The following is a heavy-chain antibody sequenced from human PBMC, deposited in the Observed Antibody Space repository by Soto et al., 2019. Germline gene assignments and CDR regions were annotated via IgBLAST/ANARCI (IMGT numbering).Heavy chain of an antibody. CDR2: ISYDGSNK. CDR3: AKDYSSGPSSPFYYYGMDV. V-gene: IGHV3-30*18. CDR1: GFTFSSYG. D-gene: IGHD6-19*01. J-gene: IGHJ6*02. Sequence: QVQLVESGGGVVQPGRSLRLSCAASGFTFSSYGMHWVRQAPGKGLEWVAVISYDGSNKYYADSVKGRFTISRDNSKNTLYLQMNSLRAEDTAVYYCAKDYSSGPSSPFYYYGMDVWGQGTMVTVSS.